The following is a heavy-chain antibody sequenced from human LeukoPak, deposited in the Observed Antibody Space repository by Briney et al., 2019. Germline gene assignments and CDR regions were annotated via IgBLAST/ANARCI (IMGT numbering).Heavy chain of an antibody. CDR2: IYYSGST. V-gene: IGHV4-59*08. CDR3: AGGSGTIDY. J-gene: IGHJ4*02. D-gene: IGHD3-10*01. CDR1: GGSISPYY. Sequence: SETLSLTCTVSGGSISPYYWSWIRQPPGKGLEWIGYIYYSGSTNYNPSLKSRVTISVDTSKNQFSLKLSSVTAADTAVYYCAGGSGTIDYWGQGTLVTVSS.